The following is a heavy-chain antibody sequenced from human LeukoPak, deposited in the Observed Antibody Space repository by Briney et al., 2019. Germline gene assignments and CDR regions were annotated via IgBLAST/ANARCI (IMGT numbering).Heavy chain of an antibody. J-gene: IGHJ4*02. CDR1: GYTFTSYG. CDR2: ISAYNGNT. CDR3: ARDLPFASSWYDTSFDY. V-gene: IGHV1-18*01. Sequence: ASVKVSCTASGYTFTSYGISWVRQAPGQGLEWMGWISAYNGNTNYAQKLQGRVTMTTDTSTSTAYMELRSLRSDDTAVYYCARDLPFASSWYDTSFDYWGQGTLVTVSS. D-gene: IGHD6-13*01.